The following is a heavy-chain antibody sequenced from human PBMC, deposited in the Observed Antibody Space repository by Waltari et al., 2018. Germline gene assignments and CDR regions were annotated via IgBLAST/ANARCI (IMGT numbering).Heavy chain of an antibody. V-gene: IGHV1-2*02. CDR3: ARDGGFDF. Sequence: QVQLVQSGTVVKKPGASVRVSCKASGHIFIDHYMHWVRQAPGQGLEWMGWMNPNSGGTNYAQKFQGRVTMTRDTSTSTAYMELSRITSDDTAIYYCARDGGFDFWGQGSLVTVSS. CDR1: GHIFIDHY. D-gene: IGHD2-15*01. CDR2: MNPNSGGT. J-gene: IGHJ4*02.